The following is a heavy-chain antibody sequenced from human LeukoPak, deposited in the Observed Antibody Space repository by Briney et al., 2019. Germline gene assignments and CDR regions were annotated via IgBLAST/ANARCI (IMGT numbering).Heavy chain of an antibody. J-gene: IGHJ4*02. V-gene: IGHV3-23*01. CDR2: VSGRDDST. CDR1: GFTFTNYA. Sequence: GASLRLSCAASGFTFTNYAMYWVRQAPGKGLEWVSAVSGRDDSTYYADSMKGRFTISRDTSKNTLYLQMNSLRAEDTAVYYCAKWGDYDILTGYYDPDYWGQGTLVTVSS. CDR3: AKWGDYDILTGYYDPDY. D-gene: IGHD3-9*01.